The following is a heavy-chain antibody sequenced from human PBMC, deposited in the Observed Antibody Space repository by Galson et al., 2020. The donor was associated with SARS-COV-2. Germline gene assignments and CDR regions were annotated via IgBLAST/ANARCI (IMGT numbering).Heavy chain of an antibody. CDR1: GFTFDDYA. J-gene: IGHJ4*02. CDR3: AKAGGGVGY. V-gene: IGHV3-9*01. D-gene: IGHD2-15*01. Sequence: GGSLRLSCAASGFTFDDYAMHWVRQAPGKGLEWVSGISWNSGSIGYADSVKGRFTISRDNAKNSLYLQMNSLRAEDTALYYCAKAGGGVGYWGQGTLVTVSS. CDR2: ISWNSGSI.